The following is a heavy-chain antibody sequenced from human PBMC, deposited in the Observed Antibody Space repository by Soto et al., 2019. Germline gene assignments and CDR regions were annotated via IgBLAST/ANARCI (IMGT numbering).Heavy chain of an antibody. CDR1: GFTVSSNY. Sequence: GGSLRLSCAASGFTVSSNYMSWVRQASGKGLEWVSLIHSGGSTYYGDPVKGRFTISRDSSQNTLFLQMNSLRVEDTAVYYCASHLGNLRDAAFDIWGQGTMVTVSS. D-gene: IGHD2-15*01. CDR3: ASHLGNLRDAAFDI. J-gene: IGHJ3*02. CDR2: IHSGGST. V-gene: IGHV3-53*01.